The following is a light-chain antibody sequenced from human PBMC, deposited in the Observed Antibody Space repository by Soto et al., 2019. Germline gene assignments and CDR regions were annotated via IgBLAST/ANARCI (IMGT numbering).Light chain of an antibody. V-gene: IGLV2-8*01. J-gene: IGLJ1*01. CDR2: QVT. CDR3: MSYAGGNRFV. CDR1: INDVGGYNY. Sequence: QSVLTQPPSASGSPGQSVTISCAGTINDVGGYNYVSWYQQHPGKVPQLMIYQVTKRPSGVPDRFPASKSDTTASLTISGLQAEDEGDYYCMSYAGGNRFVFGTGTKVTVL.